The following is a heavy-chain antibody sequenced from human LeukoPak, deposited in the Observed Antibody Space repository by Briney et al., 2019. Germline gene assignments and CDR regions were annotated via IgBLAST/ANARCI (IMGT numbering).Heavy chain of an antibody. CDR2: SSSGSSTI. D-gene: IGHD3-10*01. J-gene: IGHJ4*02. CDR3: ARMSSGSYLFYY. V-gene: IGHV3-48*01. CDR1: GFAFSSYS. Sequence: GGSLRLSCAASGFAFSSYSMNWDRQAPGKGLEWLSYSSSGSSTIYYADSVKGRFTISKDNAKNSLYLQMNSLRAEDTAVYYCARMSSGSYLFYYWGQGTLVTVSS.